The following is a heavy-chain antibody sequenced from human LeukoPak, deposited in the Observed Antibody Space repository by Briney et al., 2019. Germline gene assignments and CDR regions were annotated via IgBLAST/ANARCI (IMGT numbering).Heavy chain of an antibody. CDR3: ARRYISGYLYYFDY. J-gene: IGHJ4*02. CDR2: ISAYNGKT. D-gene: IGHD3-22*01. Sequence: ASVKLSCKAAGYTFTSYGISWVRQAPGQGLEWMGWISAYNGKTNYAQKLQGRVTMTTDTSTSTAYTELRSLRSDDTAVYYCARRYISGYLYYFDYWGQGTLVTVSS. V-gene: IGHV1-18*01. CDR1: GYTFTSYG.